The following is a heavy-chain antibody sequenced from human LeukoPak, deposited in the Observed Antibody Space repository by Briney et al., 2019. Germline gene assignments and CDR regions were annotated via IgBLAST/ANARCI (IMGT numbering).Heavy chain of an antibody. CDR2: ISGSGGST. CDR3: AKDRDSSSWFRKNTPLDY. V-gene: IGHV3-23*01. J-gene: IGHJ4*02. D-gene: IGHD6-13*01. Sequence: GGSLRLSCAASGFTFSSYAMSWVRQAPGKGLEWVSAISGSGGSTYYADSVKGRFTISRDNSKNTLYLQMNSLRAENTAVYYCAKDRDSSSWFRKNTPLDYWGQGTLVTVSS. CDR1: GFTFSSYA.